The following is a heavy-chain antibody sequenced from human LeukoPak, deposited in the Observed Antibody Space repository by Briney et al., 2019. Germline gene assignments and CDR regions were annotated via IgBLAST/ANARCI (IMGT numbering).Heavy chain of an antibody. J-gene: IGHJ4*02. Sequence: SRGSLRLSCAASGFTFSSYSMNWVRQAPGKGLEWVSSVSSSSSYIYYADSLKGRFTISRDNAKNSLYLQMDSLRAEDTAIYFCARAIAVAGPYYFDYWGQGTLVTVSS. CDR1: GFTFSSYS. D-gene: IGHD6-19*01. CDR3: ARAIAVAGPYYFDY. V-gene: IGHV3-21*01. CDR2: VSSSSSYI.